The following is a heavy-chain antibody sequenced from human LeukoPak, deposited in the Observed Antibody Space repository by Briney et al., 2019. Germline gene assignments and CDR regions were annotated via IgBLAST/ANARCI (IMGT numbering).Heavy chain of an antibody. J-gene: IGHJ4*02. CDR2: ISPKRGGR. CDR3: VREWRWGGWYALYLDY. CDR1: VDTFTGYY. Sequence: ASLRVSSVPPVDTFTGYYMHCGRQRPREGREWMGWISPKRGGRNDVQNLQGRVTRTRDPSTRTAYMELSRLRSDDTAVYDCVREWRWGGWYALYLDYWGQGTLVTVSS. D-gene: IGHD6-19*01. V-gene: IGHV1-2*02.